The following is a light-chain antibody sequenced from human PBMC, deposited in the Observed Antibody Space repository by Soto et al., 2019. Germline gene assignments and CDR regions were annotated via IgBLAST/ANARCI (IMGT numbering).Light chain of an antibody. Sequence: DIPLTQSPSTLSASVGDRVTVTCRASQRIDRYLAWYQQKPGKAPKVLVYDASTLEGGVPSSFSGSGSATEFILTISSLQPDDFATYYCQQYKDGAWTFGQGTRVEIK. CDR2: DAS. CDR3: QQYKDGAWT. V-gene: IGKV1-5*01. CDR1: QRIDRY. J-gene: IGKJ1*01.